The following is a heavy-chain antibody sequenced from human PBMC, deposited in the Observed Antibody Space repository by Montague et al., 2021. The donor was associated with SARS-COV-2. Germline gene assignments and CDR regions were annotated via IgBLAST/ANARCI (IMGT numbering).Heavy chain of an antibody. CDR3: ARVISAVAGANFYFDY. V-gene: IGHV4-38-2*02. CDR2: SDHSGIT. Sequence: SETLSLTCTVSGGPISSGSYWGWIRQPPGKGLEWIGTSDHSGITXYSPSLKSRVTISLDTSKNQFSLNLDSVTASDTAMYYCARVISAVAGANFYFDYWGQGTLVTVSS. CDR1: GGPISSGSY. D-gene: IGHD4/OR15-4a*01. J-gene: IGHJ4*02.